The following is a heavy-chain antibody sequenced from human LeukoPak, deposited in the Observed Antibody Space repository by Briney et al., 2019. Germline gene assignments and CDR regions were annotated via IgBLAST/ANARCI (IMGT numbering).Heavy chain of an antibody. CDR3: AKGMAAIEILFDY. V-gene: IGHV3-23*01. Sequence: GGSLRLSCAASGFTFSSYAMSWVRQAPGKGLEWVSAISGSGGSTYCADSVKGRFTISRDNSKNTLYLQMNSLRAEDTAVYYCAKGMAAIEILFDYWGQGTLVTVSS. CDR2: ISGSGGST. CDR1: GFTFSSYA. J-gene: IGHJ4*02. D-gene: IGHD5-18*01.